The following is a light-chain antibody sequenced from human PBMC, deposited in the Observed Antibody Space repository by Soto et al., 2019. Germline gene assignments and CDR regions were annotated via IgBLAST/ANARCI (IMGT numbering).Light chain of an antibody. CDR3: QSYDTSLSGWI. CDR1: SSSIGAGYD. J-gene: IGLJ2*01. Sequence: QLVLTQPPSVSGAPGQRVTISCTGSSSSIGAGYDVHWYQQLPGTAPKLLIYGNINRPSGVPDRFSGSKSGTSASLAITGLQAEDEADYYCQSYDTSLSGWIFGGGTKLTVL. V-gene: IGLV1-40*01. CDR2: GNI.